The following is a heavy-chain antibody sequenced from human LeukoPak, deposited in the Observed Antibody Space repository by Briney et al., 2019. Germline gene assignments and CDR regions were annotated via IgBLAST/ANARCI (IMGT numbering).Heavy chain of an antibody. CDR2: ISAYNGNT. V-gene: IGHV1-18*01. CDR1: GYTFTSYG. Sequence: HWASVKVSCKASGYTFTSYGISWVRQAPGQGLEWMGWISAYNGNTNYAQKLQGRVTMTTDTSTSTAYMELRSLRSDDTAVYYCARDSIVATISDSFDIRGQGTMVTVSS. CDR3: ARDSIVATISDSFDI. J-gene: IGHJ3*02. D-gene: IGHD5-12*01.